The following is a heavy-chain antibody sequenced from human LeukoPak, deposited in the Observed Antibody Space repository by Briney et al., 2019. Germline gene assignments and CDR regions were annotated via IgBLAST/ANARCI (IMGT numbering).Heavy chain of an antibody. J-gene: IGHJ6*03. CDR2: IYTSGST. D-gene: IGHD3-3*01. Sequence: SETLSLTCTVSGGSISSYYWSWIRQSAGKGLEWIGRIYTSGSTNYNPSLKSRVTMSVDTSKDQFSLKLSSVTAADTAVYYCARDQGGVDFWSGYFSGCMDVWGKGTTVTVSS. V-gene: IGHV4-4*07. CDR1: GGSISSYY. CDR3: ARDQGGVDFWSGYFSGCMDV.